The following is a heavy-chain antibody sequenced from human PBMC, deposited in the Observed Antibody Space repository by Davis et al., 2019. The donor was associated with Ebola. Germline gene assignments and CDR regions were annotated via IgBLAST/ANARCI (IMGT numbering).Heavy chain of an antibody. CDR3: ARTPRYDSNWYFDL. V-gene: IGHV3-30*04. J-gene: IGHJ2*01. D-gene: IGHD3-3*01. CDR2: ISYDGSNT. CDR1: GFTFSSYA. Sequence: GGSLRLSCATSGFTFSSYAMHWVRQAPGKGLEWVAVISYDGSNTYYADSVKGRFTIARDNSKNTLYLQMNSLRAEDTAVYYCARTPRYDSNWYFDLWGRGTLVTVSS.